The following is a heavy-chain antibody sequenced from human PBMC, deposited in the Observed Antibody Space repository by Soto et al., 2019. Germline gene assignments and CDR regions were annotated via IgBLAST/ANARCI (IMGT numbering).Heavy chain of an antibody. Sequence: SVKVSCKASGGTFSSYAISWVRQAPGQGLEWMGGIIPIFGTANYAQKFQGRVTITADESTSTAYMELSRLRSDDTAVYYCAREGYDILTGYYDPRGMDVWGQGTTVTVSS. CDR3: AREGYDILTGYYDPRGMDV. CDR1: GGTFSSYA. D-gene: IGHD3-9*01. V-gene: IGHV1-69*13. CDR2: IIPIFGTA. J-gene: IGHJ6*02.